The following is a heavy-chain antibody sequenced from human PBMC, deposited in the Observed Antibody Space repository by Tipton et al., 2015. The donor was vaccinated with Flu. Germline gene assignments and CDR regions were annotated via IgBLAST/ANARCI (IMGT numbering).Heavy chain of an antibody. Sequence: LRLSCSVSGASIHTDDYYWSWIRQPPGKGLEWIGYIFYSASTYYNLSLKSRAIISVDSSKNQFSLKLNSVTVADTAVYFCARQKGVAVTFCFDPWGQGTLVTVSS. J-gene: IGHJ5*02. CDR3: ARQKGVAVTFCFDP. V-gene: IGHV4-30-4*01. CDR1: GASIHTDDYY. CDR2: IFYSAST. D-gene: IGHD6-19*01.